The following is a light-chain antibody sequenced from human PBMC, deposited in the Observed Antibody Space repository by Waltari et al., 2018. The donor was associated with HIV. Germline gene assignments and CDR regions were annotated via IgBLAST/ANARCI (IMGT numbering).Light chain of an antibody. CDR3: QQYNGPYT. Sequence: DIQMTQSPSTLSASVGDRVTITCRASQSIGRWLAWFQQKPGKAPKRLIYEASTLERGVPSRFSGSGSGTEFTLTISSLQPDDFATYHCQQYNGPYTFGQGTKLEIK. V-gene: IGKV1-5*03. CDR1: QSIGRW. CDR2: EAS. J-gene: IGKJ2*01.